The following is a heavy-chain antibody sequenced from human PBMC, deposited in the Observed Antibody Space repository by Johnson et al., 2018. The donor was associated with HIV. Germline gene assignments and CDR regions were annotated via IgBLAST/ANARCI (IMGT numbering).Heavy chain of an antibody. CDR3: AKVRYYDRDAFDI. CDR1: GFTFGDSA. CDR2: LSYDGSNE. V-gene: IGHV3-30-3*01. Sequence: VQLVESGGGVVQSGRSLRLSCAASGFTFGDSAIHWVRQAPGKGLEWVAVLSYDGSNEYYADSVKGRFTISRDNSRNTLYLQLNSLRAEDTAVHYCAKVRYYDRDAFDIWGPGTLVTVSP. D-gene: IGHD3-22*01. J-gene: IGHJ3*02.